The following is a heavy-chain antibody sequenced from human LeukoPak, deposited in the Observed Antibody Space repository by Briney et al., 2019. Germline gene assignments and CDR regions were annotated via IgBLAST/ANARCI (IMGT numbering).Heavy chain of an antibody. CDR3: VRSDDFWSGYYGY. CDR1: GGSFTTYY. J-gene: IGHJ4*02. Sequence: SETLSLTCTVSGGSFTTYYWSWIRQPAGKGLEWIGHIYTSGTTNYNPSLKSRVTISVDTSKNQFSLKLSSVTAADTAVYYCVRSDDFWSGYYGYWGQGTLVTVSS. V-gene: IGHV4-4*07. CDR2: IYTSGTT. D-gene: IGHD3-3*01.